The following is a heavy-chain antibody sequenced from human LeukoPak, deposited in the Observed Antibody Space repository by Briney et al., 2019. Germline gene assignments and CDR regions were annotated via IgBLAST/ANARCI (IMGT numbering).Heavy chain of an antibody. CDR2: IIPIFGTA. CDR1: GYTFTSYG. Sequence: GASVKVSCKASGYTFTSYGISWVRQAPGQGLEWMGGIIPIFGTANYAQKFQGRVTITTDESTSTAYMELSSLRSEDTAVYYCARDLYRSGWYWFDPWGQGTLVTVSS. V-gene: IGHV1-69*05. CDR3: ARDLYRSGWYWFDP. J-gene: IGHJ5*02. D-gene: IGHD6-19*01.